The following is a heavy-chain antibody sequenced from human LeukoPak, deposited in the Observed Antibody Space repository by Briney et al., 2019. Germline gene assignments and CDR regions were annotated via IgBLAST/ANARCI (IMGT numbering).Heavy chain of an antibody. J-gene: IGHJ4*02. CDR2: ISSSSSYT. Sequence: GGSLRLSCAASGFTFSDYYMSWIRQAPGKGLEWVSYISSSSSYTNYADSVKGRFTISRDNAKNSLYLQMNSLRAEDTAVYYCASFDRSGRSGVYFDYWGQGTLVTVSS. V-gene: IGHV3-11*03. CDR1: GFTFSDYY. CDR3: ASFDRSGRSGVYFDY. D-gene: IGHD1-26*01.